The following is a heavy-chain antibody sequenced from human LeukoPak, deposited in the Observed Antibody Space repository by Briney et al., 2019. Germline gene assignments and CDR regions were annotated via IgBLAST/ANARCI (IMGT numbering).Heavy chain of an antibody. CDR3: ASLDTAMVTRDY. CDR2: IKQDGSEK. V-gene: IGHV3-7*01. J-gene: IGHJ4*02. D-gene: IGHD5-18*01. Sequence: GGSLRLSCAASGFTFSSYWMSWVRQAPGKGLEWVANIKQDGSEKNYVDSVKGRFTISRDNAKNSLYLQMSSLRAEDTALYYCASLDTAMVTRDYWGQGTLVTVSS. CDR1: GFTFSSYW.